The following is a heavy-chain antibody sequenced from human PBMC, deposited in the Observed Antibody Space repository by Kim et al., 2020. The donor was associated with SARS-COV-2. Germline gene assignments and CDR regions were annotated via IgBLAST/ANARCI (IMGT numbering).Heavy chain of an antibody. CDR1: GGSISSYY. CDR2: IYYSGST. CDR3: ARVWAGASFDP. J-gene: IGHJ5*02. Sequence: SQTLSLSCTVSGGSISSYYWSWIRQPPGKGLEWIGYIYYSGSTNYNPSLKSRVTISVDTSKNQFSLKLSSVTAADTAVYYCARVWAGASFDPWGQGTLVT. V-gene: IGHV4-59*01. D-gene: IGHD3-16*01.